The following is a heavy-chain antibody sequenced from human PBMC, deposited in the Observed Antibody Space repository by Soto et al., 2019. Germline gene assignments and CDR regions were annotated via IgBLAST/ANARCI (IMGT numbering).Heavy chain of an antibody. D-gene: IGHD7-27*01. V-gene: IGHV4-4*02. CDR2: VFNTGDT. Sequence: LSLTCAVSGDSISSSVWWTWVRQPPGKGLEWIGEVFNTGDTYFNPSLRSRVAMSVDKSTNEFSLKVTSVTAADTAIYYCARKAWVRFDYWGQGALVTVSS. J-gene: IGHJ4*02. CDR3: ARKAWVRFDY. CDR1: GDSISSSVW.